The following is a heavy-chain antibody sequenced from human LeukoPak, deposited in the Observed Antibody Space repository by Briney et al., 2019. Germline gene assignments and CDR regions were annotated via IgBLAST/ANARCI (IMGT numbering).Heavy chain of an antibody. Sequence: ASVKVSCKASGYTFTNFGISWVRQAPGQGLEWMGWINVYNGETNYAQKFRGRVTVTTDTSTSTAYMELRSLQSDDAAVYYCTRDPDRTTDFDYWGQGTLVTVSS. D-gene: IGHD1-1*01. CDR3: TRDPDRTTDFDY. CDR1: GYTFTNFG. CDR2: INVYNGET. V-gene: IGHV1-18*01. J-gene: IGHJ4*02.